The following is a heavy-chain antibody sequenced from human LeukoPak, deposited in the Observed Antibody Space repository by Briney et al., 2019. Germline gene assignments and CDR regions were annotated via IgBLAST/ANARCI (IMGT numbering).Heavy chain of an antibody. CDR2: ISSSSSYI. Sequence: GGSLRLSCAASGFTFSSYSMNWVRQAPGKGLEWVSSISSSSSYIYYADSVEGRFTISRDNAKNSLYLQMNSLRAEDTAVYYCARHAGLRFLEWLLPTDYWGQGTLVTVSS. V-gene: IGHV3-21*01. CDR3: ARHAGLRFLEWLLPTDY. D-gene: IGHD3-3*01. J-gene: IGHJ4*02. CDR1: GFTFSSYS.